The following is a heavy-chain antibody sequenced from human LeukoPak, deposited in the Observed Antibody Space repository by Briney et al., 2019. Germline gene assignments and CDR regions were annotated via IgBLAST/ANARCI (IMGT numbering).Heavy chain of an antibody. CDR3: AAGCSSTSCYTSYYYYYYYMDV. V-gene: IGHV4-4*07. CDR2: IYTSGST. J-gene: IGHJ6*03. CDR1: GGSISSYY. D-gene: IGHD2-2*02. Sequence: SETLSLTCTVSGGSISSYYWSWIRQPAGKGLEWIGRIYTSGSTNYNPSLKSRVTMSVDTSKNQFSLKLSSVTAADTAVYYCAAGCSSTSCYTSYYYYYYYMDVWGKGTTVTVSS.